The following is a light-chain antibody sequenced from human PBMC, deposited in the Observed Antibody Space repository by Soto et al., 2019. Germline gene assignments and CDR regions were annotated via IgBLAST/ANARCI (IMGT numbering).Light chain of an antibody. J-gene: IGLJ1*01. CDR3: CSYKSSTNYV. V-gene: IGLV2-14*01. Sequence: QSVLTQPASVSGSPGQSITISCTGTSSDISIYNYVSWYQQHPGKAPKLIIYEASNRPSGISNRFSGAKSGNTASLTISGLQVEDEADYYCCSYKSSTNYVFGAGTKVTVL. CDR1: SSDISIYNY. CDR2: EAS.